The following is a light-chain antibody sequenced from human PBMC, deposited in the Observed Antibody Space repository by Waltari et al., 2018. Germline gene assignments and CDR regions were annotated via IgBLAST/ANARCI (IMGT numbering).Light chain of an antibody. V-gene: IGLV2-11*01. CDR3: CSYAGSYTYV. CDR2: HVS. CDR1: SRDGDTDQY. Sequence: QSALTQPRSVYGSPGQSVTISCTGTSRDGDTDQYVSWFQQRPGSAPKLLIFHVSERPSGVPDRFSVSKSANTASLTISELQPEDEADYYCCSYAGSYTYVFGPGTSVTVL. J-gene: IGLJ1*01.